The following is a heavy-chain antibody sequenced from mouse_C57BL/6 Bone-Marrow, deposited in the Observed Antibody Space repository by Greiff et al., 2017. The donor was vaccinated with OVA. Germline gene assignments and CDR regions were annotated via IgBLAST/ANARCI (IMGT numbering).Heavy chain of an antibody. V-gene: IGHV5-12*01. CDR3: ARQGYYGSRAMDY. Sequence: EVKLVESGGGLVQPGGSLKLSCAASGFTFSDYYMYWVRQTPETRLEWVAYISNGGGSTYYPDTVKGRFTISTDNAKNTLYLQMSRLKSEDTAMYYCARQGYYGSRAMDYWGQGTSVTVSS. CDR2: ISNGGGST. J-gene: IGHJ4*01. CDR1: GFTFSDYY. D-gene: IGHD1-1*01.